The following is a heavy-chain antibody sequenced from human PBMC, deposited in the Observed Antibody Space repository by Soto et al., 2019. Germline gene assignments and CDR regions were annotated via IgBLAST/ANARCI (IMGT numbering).Heavy chain of an antibody. V-gene: IGHV4-59*08. CDR1: GGSISTHY. CDR2: IYYSGTT. D-gene: IGHD5-18*01. Sequence: PSETLSLTCTVSGGSISTHYWNWIRQPPGKGLEWIGYIYYSGTTNYNPSLKSRVTISVDTSKNQFSLKLSSMTAADTAVFYCARRPWGDSYGYDYYGMDVWAQGTTVTVSS. J-gene: IGHJ6*02. CDR3: ARRPWGDSYGYDYYGMDV.